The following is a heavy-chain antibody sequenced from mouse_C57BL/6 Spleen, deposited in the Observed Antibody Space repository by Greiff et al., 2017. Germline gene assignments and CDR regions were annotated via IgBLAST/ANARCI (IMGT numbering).Heavy chain of an antibody. V-gene: IGHV5-4*01. CDR2: ISDGGSYT. Sequence: EVKLMESGGGLVKPGGSLKLSCAASGFTFSSYAMSWVRQTPEKRLEWVATISDGGSYTYYPDNVKGRFTISRDNAKNNLYLQMSHLKSEDTAMYDCARDNRSSYWFAYWGQGTLVTVSA. J-gene: IGHJ3*01. CDR3: ARDNRSSYWFAY. CDR1: GFTFSSYA. D-gene: IGHD1-1*01.